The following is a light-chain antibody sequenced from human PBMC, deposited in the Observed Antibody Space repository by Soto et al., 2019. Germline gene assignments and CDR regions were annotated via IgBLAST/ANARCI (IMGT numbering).Light chain of an antibody. V-gene: IGLV2-11*01. CDR3: CSYVGSYTSYV. J-gene: IGLJ1*01. Sequence: QSALTQPRSVSGSPGQSVTISCTGTSSDVCTYNFVSWYQQHPGKAPKFMIYDVTKRPSGVPDRFSGSKSGNTASLTISGLQAEDEADYYCCSYVGSYTSYVFGTGTQLTVL. CDR1: SSDVCTYNF. CDR2: DVT.